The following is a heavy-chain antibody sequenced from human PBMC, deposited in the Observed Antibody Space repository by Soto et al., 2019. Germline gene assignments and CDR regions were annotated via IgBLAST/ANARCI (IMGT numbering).Heavy chain of an antibody. CDR2: IYYSGST. CDR3: ASHGYSGYDWGNWFDP. V-gene: IGHV4-59*08. J-gene: IGHJ5*02. Sequence: SETLSLTCTVSGGSISSYYWSWIRQPPGKGLEWIGYIYYSGSTNYNPSLKSRVTISVDTSKNQFSLKLSSVTAADTAVYYCASHGYSGYDWGNWFDPWGQGTLVTVSS. CDR1: GGSISSYY. D-gene: IGHD5-12*01.